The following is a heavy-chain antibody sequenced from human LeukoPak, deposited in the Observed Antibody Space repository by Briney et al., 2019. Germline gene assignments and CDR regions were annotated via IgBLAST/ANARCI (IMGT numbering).Heavy chain of an antibody. CDR2: IYYSGST. J-gene: IGHJ4*02. CDR1: GGSISSYY. CDR3: ARLGTFRSGGY. Sequence: SETLSLTCTVSGGSISSYYWSWIRQPPGKGLEWIGYIYYSGSTDYSPSLKSRVTISVETSKNQFSLKLSSVTAADTAVYYCARLGTFRSGGYWGQGTLVTVSS. D-gene: IGHD6-19*01. V-gene: IGHV4-59*01.